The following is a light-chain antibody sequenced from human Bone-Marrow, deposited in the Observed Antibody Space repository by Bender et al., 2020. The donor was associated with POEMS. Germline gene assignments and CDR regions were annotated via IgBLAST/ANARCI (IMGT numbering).Light chain of an antibody. Sequence: QSALTQPASVSGSPGQPITISCAGTSSDVGSYDLVSWYQQHPGKAPKLLIYDVSKRPSGVPARFSGSKSGNTASLTISGLQSDDEAIYFCVAWDASLNGWVFGGGTKLTVL. V-gene: IGLV2-14*02. J-gene: IGLJ3*02. CDR1: SSDVGSYDL. CDR3: VAWDASLNGWV. CDR2: DVS.